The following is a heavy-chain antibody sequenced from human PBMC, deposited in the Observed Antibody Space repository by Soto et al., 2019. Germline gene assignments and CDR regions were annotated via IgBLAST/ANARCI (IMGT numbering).Heavy chain of an antibody. CDR3: TTRYCSGGSCYVSSANDY. CDR2: IKSKTDGGTT. V-gene: IGHV3-15*01. Sequence: PGGSLRLSCAASGFTFSSYAMSWVRQAPGKGLEWVGRIKSKTDGGTTDYAAPVKGRFTISRDDSKNTLYLQMNSLKTEDTAVYYCTTRYCSGGSCYVSSANDYWGQGTLVTVSS. D-gene: IGHD2-15*01. J-gene: IGHJ4*02. CDR1: GFTFSSYA.